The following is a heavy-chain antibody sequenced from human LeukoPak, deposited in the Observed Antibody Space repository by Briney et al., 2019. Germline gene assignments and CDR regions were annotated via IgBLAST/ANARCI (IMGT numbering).Heavy chain of an antibody. CDR3: AKGPLRGTAAAIDY. D-gene: IGHD2-2*01. Sequence: GKSLRLSCAASGFTFNNYGMHWVRLAPGKGLEWVAVISYDGRNIHYPDSVKGRFTISRDISTDTLWLQMDSLRTEDTAVYYCAKGPLRGTAAAIDYWGQGTLVTVSS. J-gene: IGHJ4*02. CDR1: GFTFNNYG. V-gene: IGHV3-30*18. CDR2: ISYDGRNI.